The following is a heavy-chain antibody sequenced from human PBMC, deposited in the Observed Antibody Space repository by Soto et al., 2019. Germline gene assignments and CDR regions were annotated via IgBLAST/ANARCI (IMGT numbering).Heavy chain of an antibody. CDR2: IDPSESYT. D-gene: IGHD1-1*01. J-gene: IGHJ3*02. V-gene: IGHV5-10-1*01. CDR1: GYSFTSYW. CDR3: ARLDRADHAFDI. Sequence: GESLKISCKGSGYSFTSYWISWVRQMPGKGLEWMGRIDPSESYTNHSPSFQGHVTISADKSISTAYLQWSSLKASDTAMYYCARLDRADHAFDIWGQGTMVTVSS.